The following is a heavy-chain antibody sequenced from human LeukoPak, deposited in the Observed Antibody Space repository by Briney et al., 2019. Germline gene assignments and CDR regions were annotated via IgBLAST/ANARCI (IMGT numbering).Heavy chain of an antibody. CDR2: INPNSGGT. CDR3: ARTGGGNVEGAFDI. CDR1: GYTFTGYY. J-gene: IGHJ3*02. D-gene: IGHD4-23*01. V-gene: IGHV1-2*02. Sequence: ASVKVSCKASGYTFTGYYMHWVRQAPGQGLEWMGWINPNSGGTNYAQKLQGRVTMTRDTSISTAYMELSRLRSDDTAVYYCARTGGGNVEGAFDIWGQGTMVTFSS.